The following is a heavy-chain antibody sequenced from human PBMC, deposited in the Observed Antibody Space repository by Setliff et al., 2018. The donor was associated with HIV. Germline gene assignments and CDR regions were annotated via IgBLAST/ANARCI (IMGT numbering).Heavy chain of an antibody. Sequence: PSETLSLTCTVSGGSISSSSYYWGWIRQSPGKGLEWIGEINHSGSTNYNPSLRYRVTISLDTSKNQFTLKLSSVTAAATAVYYCARVLVIPAASAGSFAFDIWGQGRMVTVS. CDR1: GGSISSSSYY. V-gene: IGHV4-39*06. CDR3: ARVLVIPAASAGSFAFDI. D-gene: IGHD2-2*01. CDR2: INHSGST. J-gene: IGHJ3*02.